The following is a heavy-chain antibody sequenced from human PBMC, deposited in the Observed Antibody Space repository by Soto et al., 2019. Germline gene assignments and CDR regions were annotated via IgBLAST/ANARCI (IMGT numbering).Heavy chain of an antibody. V-gene: IGHV3-30*18. Sequence: QVQLVESGGGVVQPGGSLRLSCAASGFTFSSYGMHWVRQAPGKGLEWVAVISCDGRNKYYADSVKGRFTISRDNSKNTLYLQINSLRAEDTGVYYCAKGYEYYDSRGPDYLGQGTLVTVSS. D-gene: IGHD3-22*01. CDR3: AKGYEYYDSRGPDY. CDR2: ISCDGRNK. CDR1: GFTFSSYG. J-gene: IGHJ4*02.